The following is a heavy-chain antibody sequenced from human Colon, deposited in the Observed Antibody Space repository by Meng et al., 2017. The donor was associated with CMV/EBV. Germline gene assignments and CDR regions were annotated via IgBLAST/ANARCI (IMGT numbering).Heavy chain of an antibody. Sequence: GGSLRLSCAVSGLTFATYTMNWVRQAPGKGLEWVSSINSYSNYIGYADSVKGRFTISRDNAKSTLYLQMNNLGAEDTAVYYCVREVRRSWFDPWGQGTLVTVSS. CDR3: VREVRRSWFDP. J-gene: IGHJ5*02. CDR1: GLTFATYT. CDR2: INSYSNYI. D-gene: IGHD4-11*01. V-gene: IGHV3-21*01.